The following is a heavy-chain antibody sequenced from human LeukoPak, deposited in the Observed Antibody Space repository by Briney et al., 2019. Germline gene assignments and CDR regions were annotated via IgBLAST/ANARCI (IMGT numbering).Heavy chain of an antibody. CDR2: ISDSKT. V-gene: IGHV3-23*01. D-gene: IGHD5-18*01. CDR1: GFTVSSDA. J-gene: IGHJ4*02. CDR3: AKRRNRNTGPIES. Sequence: PGGSLRLSCVASGFTVSSDAVTWVRQAPGKGLEWVAAISDSKTYYTDSVRGRFTISRDDPKNTLFLQMNSLRAEDTAVYYCAKRRNRNTGPIESWGRGTLVTVSP.